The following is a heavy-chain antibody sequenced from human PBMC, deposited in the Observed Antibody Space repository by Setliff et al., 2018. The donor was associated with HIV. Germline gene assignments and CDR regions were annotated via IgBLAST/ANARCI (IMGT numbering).Heavy chain of an antibody. D-gene: IGHD1-26*01. CDR3: ATDCAVVGGTGSLDS. CDR1: GFTFSTYS. V-gene: IGHV3-21*04. J-gene: IGHJ4*02. Sequence: GGSLRLSCEASGFTFSTYSMNWVRQAPGKGLEWVSSISSSSRSKYYADSVQGRFTISRDNAKNSLYLQMNSLRAEDTAVYYCATDCAVVGGTGSLDSWGQGTLVTVSS. CDR2: ISSSSRSK.